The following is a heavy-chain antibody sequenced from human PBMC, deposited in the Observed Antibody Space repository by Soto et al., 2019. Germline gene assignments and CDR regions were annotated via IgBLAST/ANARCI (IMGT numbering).Heavy chain of an antibody. CDR2: IYPGDSDT. CDR1: GYRFASNW. V-gene: IGHV5-51*01. Sequence: GESRKVSCKGSGYRFASNWIGWVRQMPGKGLDWLGIIYPGDSDTRYSPSFQDHVTISANESISTAYLQWSSLRASDTAMYYCARHPKFYDGGYYFDYWGPGILVSVSS. J-gene: IGHJ4*02. CDR3: ARHPKFYDGGYYFDY. D-gene: IGHD5-12*01.